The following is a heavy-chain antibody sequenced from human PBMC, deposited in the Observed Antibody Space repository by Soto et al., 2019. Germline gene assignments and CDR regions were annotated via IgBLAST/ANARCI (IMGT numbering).Heavy chain of an antibody. J-gene: IGHJ4*02. Sequence: GGSLRLSCAASGFTVSSNYMSWVRQAPGKGLEWVSVIYSGGSTYYADSVKGRFTISRDNSKNTLYLQMNSLRAEDTAVYYCASEYCSGGSCYSDYFDYWGQGTLVTVSS. CDR3: ASEYCSGGSCYSDYFDY. CDR2: IYSGGST. CDR1: GFTVSSNY. D-gene: IGHD2-15*01. V-gene: IGHV3-66*01.